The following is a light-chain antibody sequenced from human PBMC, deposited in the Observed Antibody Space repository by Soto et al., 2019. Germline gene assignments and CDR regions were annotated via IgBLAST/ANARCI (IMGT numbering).Light chain of an antibody. CDR3: QSYDSSMSGWV. CDR1: SSNIGAHYD. V-gene: IGLV1-40*01. CDR2: GDT. Sequence: QAVVTQPPSVSGSPGKRVTISCTGSSSNIGAHYDVHWYQQFPGTATRLLIYGDTNRPSGVPDRFSGSKSGTSASLAITGRQADDEAAYHCQSYDSSMSGWVFGGGTKLTVL. J-gene: IGLJ3*02.